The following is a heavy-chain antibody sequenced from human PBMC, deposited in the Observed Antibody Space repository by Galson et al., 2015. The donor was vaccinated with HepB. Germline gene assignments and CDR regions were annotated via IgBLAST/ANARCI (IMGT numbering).Heavy chain of an antibody. J-gene: IGHJ6*02. CDR3: ARGDRIAVAGKTDNNYYYYGMDV. CDR1: GFTFSSYS. V-gene: IGHV3-21*01. D-gene: IGHD6-19*01. Sequence: SLRLSCAASGFTFSSYSMSWVRQAPGKGLEWVSSISSSSSYIYYADSVKGRFTISRDNAKNSLYLQMNSLRAEDTAVYYCARGDRIAVAGKTDNNYYYYGMDVWGQGTTVTVSS. CDR2: ISSSSSYI.